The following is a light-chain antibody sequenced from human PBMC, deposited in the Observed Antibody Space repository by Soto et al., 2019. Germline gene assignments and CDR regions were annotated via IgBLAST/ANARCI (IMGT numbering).Light chain of an antibody. V-gene: IGKV1-39*01. CDR2: AAS. CDR1: QSISSY. J-gene: IGKJ5*01. Sequence: DIQMTQSPSSLSASVGDRVTITCRASQSISSYLYWDQQNPGKAPNLLIYAASSLQRGVPSRFSGSGSGADFALIISSLEPEDFATEYCLHSYSTSLGFSQGTRLEIK. CDR3: LHSYSTSLG.